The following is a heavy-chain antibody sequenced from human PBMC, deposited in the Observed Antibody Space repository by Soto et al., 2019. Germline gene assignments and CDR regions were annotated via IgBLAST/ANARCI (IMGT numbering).Heavy chain of an antibody. CDR1: GFIFSSYG. V-gene: IGHV3-30*18. J-gene: IGHJ4*02. D-gene: IGHD2-15*01. CDR2: ISYEGSHT. Sequence: VPLVESGGGVVQPGRSLRLSCAASGFIFSSYGMHWVRQAPGKGLEWVAVISYEGSHTYYADSVKGRFTITRDNSKNMLYLQMNSLTPEDTAVYYCAKEVHCGGGSCSWSEGFDYWGQGTLLTVSS. CDR3: AKEVHCGGGSCSWSEGFDY.